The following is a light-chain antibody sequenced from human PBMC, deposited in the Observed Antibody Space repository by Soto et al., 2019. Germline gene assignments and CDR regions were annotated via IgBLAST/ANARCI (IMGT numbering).Light chain of an antibody. V-gene: IGKV1-33*01. CDR1: QDITNC. J-gene: IGKJ5*01. Sequence: EIQMTQSPSSLSASVGDRVTITCQATQDITNCLNWYQQKPGQAPKLLIYDASNLETGVPSRFSGSGSGTDFSLTITSLQPEDIATYYCQQYENLPWTFGQGTRLEIK. CDR2: DAS. CDR3: QQYENLPWT.